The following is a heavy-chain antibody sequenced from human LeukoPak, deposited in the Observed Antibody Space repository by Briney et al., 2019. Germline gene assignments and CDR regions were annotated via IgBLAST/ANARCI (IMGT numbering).Heavy chain of an antibody. V-gene: IGHV1-58*01. J-gene: IGHJ6*02. CDR2: IVVGSGNT. Sequence: GASVKVSCKASGFTFTSSAVQWVRQARGQRLEWIGWIVVGSGNTNYAQKFQERVTITRDMSTSTAYMELSSLRSEDTAVYYCARGVGILTGYHYYYYGMDVWGQGTTVTVSS. D-gene: IGHD3-9*01. CDR1: GFTFTSSA. CDR3: ARGVGILTGYHYYYYGMDV.